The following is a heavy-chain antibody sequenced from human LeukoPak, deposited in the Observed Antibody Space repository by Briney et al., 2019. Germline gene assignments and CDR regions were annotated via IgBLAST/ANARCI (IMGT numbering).Heavy chain of an antibody. Sequence: PSETLSLTCTVSGASISSYYWSWIRQTPGKGLEWIGYISYTGSTDYNPSFKSRVTVSADSSKNGFSLKLTSVTAADTAVYYCAKYGVGSTYFDYWGQGILVTVSS. CDR1: GASISSYY. CDR2: ISYTGST. V-gene: IGHV4-59*01. J-gene: IGHJ4*02. CDR3: AKYGVGSTYFDY. D-gene: IGHD2-8*01.